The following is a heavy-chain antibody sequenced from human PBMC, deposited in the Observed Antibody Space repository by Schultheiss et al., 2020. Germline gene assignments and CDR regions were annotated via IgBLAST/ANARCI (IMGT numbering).Heavy chain of an antibody. CDR3: GKDRVGPGAIAVAWFDP. CDR2: ISDSGGST. CDR1: RFTFSNYA. Sequence: GESLKISCAASRFTFSNYAMSWVRQAPGKGLEWVSAISDSGGSTYYADSVRGRFTISRDNSKNMLYLQMSRVRAEDTAIYYCGKDRVGPGAIAVAWFDPWGQGTLVTVSS. J-gene: IGHJ5*02. V-gene: IGHV3-23*01. D-gene: IGHD2-2*02.